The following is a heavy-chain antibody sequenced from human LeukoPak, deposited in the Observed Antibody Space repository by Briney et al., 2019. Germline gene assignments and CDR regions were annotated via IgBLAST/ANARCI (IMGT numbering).Heavy chain of an antibody. CDR2: IYYSGST. CDR3: ARDRADFWSGYYAFDI. J-gene: IGHJ3*02. V-gene: IGHV4-59*01. Sequence: PSETLSLTCTVSGGSISSYYWSWIRQPPGKGLESIGYIYYSGSTNYNPSLKSRVTISVDTSKNQFSLKLSSVTAADTAVYYCARDRADFWSGYYAFDIWGQGAMVTVSS. D-gene: IGHD3-3*01. CDR1: GGSISSYY.